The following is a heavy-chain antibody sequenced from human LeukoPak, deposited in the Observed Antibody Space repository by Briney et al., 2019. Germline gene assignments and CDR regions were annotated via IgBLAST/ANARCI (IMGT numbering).Heavy chain of an antibody. CDR2: IYHSGGT. V-gene: IGHV4-38-2*02. J-gene: IGHJ4*02. Sequence: SETLSLTCTVSGYSISSGYYWGWIRQPPGKGLEWIGNIYHSGGTYYNPSLKSRVTISVDTSKNQFSLKLSSVTAADTAVYYCARVGSKVDDSSGYYYGPFDYWGQGTLVTVSS. CDR1: GYSISSGYY. D-gene: IGHD3-22*01. CDR3: ARVGSKVDDSSGYYYGPFDY.